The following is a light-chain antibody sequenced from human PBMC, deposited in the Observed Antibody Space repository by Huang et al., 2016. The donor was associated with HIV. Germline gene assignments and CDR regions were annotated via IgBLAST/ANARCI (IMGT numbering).Light chain of an antibody. CDR3: QQRSNQLT. J-gene: IGKJ4*01. CDR2: DTS. V-gene: IGKV3-11*01. Sequence: EIVLTQSPATLSVSPGERATLTCRASQTVSDYIAWYQQKPGQAPRLLIYDTSNRVTDIPARFRGSGSGTDFTLTLTSLEPEDFAVYYCQQRSNQLTFGGGTKVEIK. CDR1: QTVSDY.